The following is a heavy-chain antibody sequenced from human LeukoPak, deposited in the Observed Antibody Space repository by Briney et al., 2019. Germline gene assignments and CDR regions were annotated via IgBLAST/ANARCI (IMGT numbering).Heavy chain of an antibody. CDR3: AKYTGYYFDY. D-gene: IGHD2-2*02. V-gene: IGHV3-7*01. CDR2: IKQDGSET. Sequence: GGSLRLSCAASGFTFSSNRMSWARQAPGKGLEWLAKIKQDGSETCHMDSVKGRFTISRDNAKNSLYLQMNSLRAEDTAVYYCAKYTGYYFDYWGQGILVTVPS. CDR1: GFTFSSNR. J-gene: IGHJ4*02.